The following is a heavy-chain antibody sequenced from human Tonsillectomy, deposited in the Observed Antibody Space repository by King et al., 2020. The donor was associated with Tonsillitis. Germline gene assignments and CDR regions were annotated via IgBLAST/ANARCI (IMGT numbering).Heavy chain of an antibody. D-gene: IGHD5-18*01. J-gene: IGHJ5*02. CDR1: GFTFSHAW. CDR3: TTDQLWYYYNWCDP. CDR2: IKSKTDGGTT. Sequence: VQLVESGGGLVKPGGSLRLSCAASGFTFSHAWMSWVRQAPGKGLEWVGRIKSKTDGGTTDYAAPVKGRFTISRADKKNTLYMQMNRLKTEDTALYYCTTDQLWYYYNWCDPGGQGTVVTVST. V-gene: IGHV3-15*01.